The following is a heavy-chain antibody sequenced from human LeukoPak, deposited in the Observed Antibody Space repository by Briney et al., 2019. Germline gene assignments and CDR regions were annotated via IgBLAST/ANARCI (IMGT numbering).Heavy chain of an antibody. V-gene: IGHV4-38-2*02. Sequence: EXLSLTCTVSGYSISSGYYWGWIRQPPGKGLEWIGSIYHSGSTYYNPSLKSRVTISVDTSKNQFSLKLSSVTAADTAVYYCARDGGLLYYDFWSGYTFDYWGQGTLVTVSS. J-gene: IGHJ4*02. CDR3: ARDGGLLYYDFWSGYTFDY. CDR1: GYSISSGYY. CDR2: IYHSGST. D-gene: IGHD3-3*01.